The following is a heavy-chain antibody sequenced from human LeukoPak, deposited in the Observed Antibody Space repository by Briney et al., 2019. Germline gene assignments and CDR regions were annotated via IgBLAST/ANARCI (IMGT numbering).Heavy chain of an antibody. Sequence: AGGSLRLSCAASGFTFSTYWMSWVRQAPGKGLVWVSRINSDGSSTNYADSVKGRFTISRDNAKNTLYLQMNSLRDEDTAVYYCARAWSGSIDYWGQGTLVTVSS. CDR3: ARAWSGSIDY. J-gene: IGHJ4*02. V-gene: IGHV3-74*01. CDR1: GFTFSTYW. CDR2: INSDGSST. D-gene: IGHD1-14*01.